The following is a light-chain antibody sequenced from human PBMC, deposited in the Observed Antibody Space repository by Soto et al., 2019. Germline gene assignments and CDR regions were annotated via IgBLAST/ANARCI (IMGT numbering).Light chain of an antibody. CDR2: AAS. Sequence: DIQMTQSPSSLSASVGERVTLTCRASQSISSYLNWYQQKPGKAPKPLIYAASSWQSGVPARFSGSGSGTDFTLTISSLQSEDFAIYYCQQSYSSPCTFGQGTKVDIK. V-gene: IGKV1-39*01. J-gene: IGKJ1*01. CDR3: QQSYSSPCT. CDR1: QSISSY.